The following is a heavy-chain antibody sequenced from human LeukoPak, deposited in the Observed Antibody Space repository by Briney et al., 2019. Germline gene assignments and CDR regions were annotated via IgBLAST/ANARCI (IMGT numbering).Heavy chain of an antibody. Sequence: GGSLRLSCAASGFTFSSYGMHWVRQAPGKGLEWVAVIWYDGSNKYYADSVKGRFTISRDNSKNTLYLQMNSLRAEDTAVYYCARDWRVREITMIVVGLGYWGQGTLVTVSS. CDR2: IWYDGSNK. D-gene: IGHD3-22*01. V-gene: IGHV3-33*01. CDR1: GFTFSSYG. J-gene: IGHJ4*02. CDR3: ARDWRVREITMIVVGLGY.